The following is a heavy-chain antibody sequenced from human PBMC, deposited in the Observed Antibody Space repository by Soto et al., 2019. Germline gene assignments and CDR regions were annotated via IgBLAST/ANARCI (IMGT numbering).Heavy chain of an antibody. V-gene: IGHV3-23*01. D-gene: IGHD3-22*01. Sequence: PGGSLRLSCAASGFTFSSYAMSWVRQAPGKGLEWVSAISGSGGSTYYADYVKGRFTISRDNSKNTLYLQMNSLRAEDTAVYYCAKDLGGTYYYDSSGHDAFDIWGQGTMVTVSS. CDR2: ISGSGGST. CDR1: GFTFSSYA. J-gene: IGHJ3*02. CDR3: AKDLGGTYYYDSSGHDAFDI.